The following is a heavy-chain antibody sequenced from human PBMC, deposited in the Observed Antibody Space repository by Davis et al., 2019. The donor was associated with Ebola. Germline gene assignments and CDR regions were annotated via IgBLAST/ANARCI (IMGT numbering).Heavy chain of an antibody. Sequence: GESLKISCVASGFTFGSYAMSWVRQAPGKGLEWVSSMLGSGYSTYYAESVKGRFTISRDNSNDTVYLQMNSLRAEDTAVYYCASCTYDFWSGSCGMDVWGQGTTVTVSS. V-gene: IGHV3-23*01. D-gene: IGHD3-3*01. CDR3: ASCTYDFWSGSCGMDV. J-gene: IGHJ6*02. CDR2: MLGSGYST. CDR1: GFTFGSYA.